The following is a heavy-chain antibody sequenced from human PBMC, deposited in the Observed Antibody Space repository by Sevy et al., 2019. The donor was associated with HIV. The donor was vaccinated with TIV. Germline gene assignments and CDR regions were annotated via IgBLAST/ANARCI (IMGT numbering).Heavy chain of an antibody. CDR3: ARGQSYSNYALFDY. V-gene: IGHV3-23*01. CDR1: GFTFSNYA. J-gene: IGHJ4*02. CDR2: ISGSGGKT. D-gene: IGHD4-4*01. Sequence: GGSLRLSCAASGFTFSNYAMSWVRQAPGKGLEWVSTISGSGGKTYYADSVKGRFTISRDNSKNTLYLQMKSLGADDTAVYYCARGQSYSNYALFDYWGQGTLVTVS.